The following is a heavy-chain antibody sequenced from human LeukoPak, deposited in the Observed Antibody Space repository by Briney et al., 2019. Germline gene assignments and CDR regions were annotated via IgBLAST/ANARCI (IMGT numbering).Heavy chain of an antibody. D-gene: IGHD2-21*02. Sequence: SETLSLTCAVYGGSFSAYYWGWIRQPPGKGLEWIGSIYYSGSTYYNPSLKSRVTISVDTSKNQFSLKLSSVTAADTAVYYCARGNDFFDYWGQGTLVTVSS. CDR3: ARGNDFFDY. V-gene: IGHV4-34*01. CDR2: IYYSGST. CDR1: GGSFSAYY. J-gene: IGHJ4*02.